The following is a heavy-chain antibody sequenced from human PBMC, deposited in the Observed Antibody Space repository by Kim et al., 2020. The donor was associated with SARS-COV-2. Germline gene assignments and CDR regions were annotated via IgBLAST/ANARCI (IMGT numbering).Heavy chain of an antibody. Sequence: PSVKVSCKASGYTFSDYGMHWVRQAPGQRLEWLGWINTGNGNTVYSQNFQGSVTITRDTSASTMYMELSSLTSEDTAVYYCAREPYASGYWDYWGHGTQVTVSS. D-gene: IGHD3-10*01. J-gene: IGHJ4*01. V-gene: IGHV1-3*04. CDR1: GYTFSDYG. CDR3: AREPYASGYWDY. CDR2: INTGNGNT.